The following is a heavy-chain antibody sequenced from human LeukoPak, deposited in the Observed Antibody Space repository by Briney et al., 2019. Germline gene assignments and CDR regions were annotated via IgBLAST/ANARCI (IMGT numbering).Heavy chain of an antibody. Sequence: GGSLRLSCAASGFTFSSYGMHWVRQAPGKGLEWVAFIRYDGSNKYYADSVKGRFTISRDNSKNTLYLQMNSLRAEDTAVYYCARDPEMATTLAFDYWGQGTLVTVSS. CDR1: GFTFSSYG. J-gene: IGHJ4*02. CDR2: IRYDGSNK. D-gene: IGHD5-24*01. CDR3: ARDPEMATTLAFDY. V-gene: IGHV3-30*02.